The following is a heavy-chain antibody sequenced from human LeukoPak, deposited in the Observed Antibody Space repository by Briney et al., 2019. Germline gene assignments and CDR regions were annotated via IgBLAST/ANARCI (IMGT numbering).Heavy chain of an antibody. V-gene: IGHV1-46*01. Sequence: ASVKVSCKASGYTFTSFHMHWVRQAPGQGLEWMGIINPSGGSTTYAQKFQGRVTMTRDTSTSIVYMELSSLRSEDTAVYYCARDNIVVGPFDYWGQGTLVTVSS. CDR3: ARDNIVVGPFDY. J-gene: IGHJ4*02. CDR1: GYTFTSFH. D-gene: IGHD3-22*01. CDR2: INPSGGST.